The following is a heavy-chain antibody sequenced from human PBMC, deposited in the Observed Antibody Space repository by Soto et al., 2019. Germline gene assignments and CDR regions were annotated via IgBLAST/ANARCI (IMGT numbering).Heavy chain of an antibody. V-gene: IGHV3-64D*06. CDR3: VKGAASYYDSRSDC. CDR2: ISSNGGET. D-gene: IGHD3-22*01. J-gene: IGHJ4*02. CDR1: GFTFSSFA. Sequence: PGGSLRLSCSASGFTFSSFAMHWVRQAPGKGLEYVSGISSNGGETCYAGSVKGRNAISRDNSKNTLYLKMSILGLNDTAVYYCVKGAASYYDSRSDCWGQGT.